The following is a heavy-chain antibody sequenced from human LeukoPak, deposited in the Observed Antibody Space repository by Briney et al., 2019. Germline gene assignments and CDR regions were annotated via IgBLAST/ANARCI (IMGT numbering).Heavy chain of an antibody. CDR2: NRSKAYGGTT. D-gene: IGHD5-18*01. Sequence: GGSLRLSCTASGFTFGDYAMSWVRQAPGKGLEWLGYNRSKAYGGTTEYAASVKGRFTISRDDSKSIAYLQMNSLKTEDTAVYYCTRARVDSYGYSGFDYWGQGTLVTVSS. CDR3: TRARVDSYGYSGFDY. V-gene: IGHV3-49*04. CDR1: GFTFGDYA. J-gene: IGHJ4*02.